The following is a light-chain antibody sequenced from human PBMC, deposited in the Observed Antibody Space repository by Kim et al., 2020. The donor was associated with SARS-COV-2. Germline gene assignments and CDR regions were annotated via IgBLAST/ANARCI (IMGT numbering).Light chain of an antibody. CDR2: DAS. CDR1: QSVSSY. V-gene: IGKV3-11*01. J-gene: IGKJ3*01. Sequence: EIVLTQSPATLSLSPGERATLSCRASQSVSSYLAWYQQKPGQAPRLLIYDASNRATGIPARFSGSGSGTDFTLTISSLEPEDFAVYYCQQRSNSFTFGPGGKVDI. CDR3: QQRSNSFT.